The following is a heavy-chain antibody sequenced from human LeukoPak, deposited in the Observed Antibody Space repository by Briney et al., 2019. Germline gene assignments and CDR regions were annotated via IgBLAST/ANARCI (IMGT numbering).Heavy chain of an antibody. CDR2: IYSGGST. J-gene: IGHJ4*02. CDR3: ARTAAGLDY. V-gene: IGHV3-66*01. Sequence: GGSLRLSCAASGFTVSSNYMGWVRQAPGKGLEWVSIIYSGGSTYYGDSVKGRFTISRDSAKNSLYLQMNSLRAEDTAVYYCARTAAGLDYWGQGTLVTVSS. D-gene: IGHD6-13*01. CDR1: GFTVSSNY.